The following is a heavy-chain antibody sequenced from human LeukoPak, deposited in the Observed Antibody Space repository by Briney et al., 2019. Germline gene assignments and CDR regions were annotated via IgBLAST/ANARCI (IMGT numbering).Heavy chain of an antibody. CDR3: AGDPSPPSYGSPIFDY. D-gene: IGHD5-18*01. V-gene: IGHV1-69*05. CDR2: IIPIFGTA. Sequence: SVKVSCKASGGTFSSYAISWVRQAPGQGLEWMGGIIPIFGTANYAQKFQGRVTITTDESTSTAYMELSSRRSEDTAVYYCAGDPSPPSYGSPIFDYWGQGTLVTVSS. J-gene: IGHJ4*02. CDR1: GGTFSSYA.